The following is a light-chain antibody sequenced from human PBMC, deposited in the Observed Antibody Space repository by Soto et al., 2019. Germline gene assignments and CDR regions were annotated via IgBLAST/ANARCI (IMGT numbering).Light chain of an antibody. CDR1: QSVNSN. J-gene: IGKJ1*01. CDR2: GIS. CDR3: QQYNNWPRT. V-gene: IGKV3D-15*01. Sequence: EIVLTQSPGTLSLSPGERATLSCRASQSVNSNYLAWYQQKPGQAPRLLIYGISKRATDIPDRFSGSGSGTEFTLTISSLQSEDFAVYYCQQYNNWPRTFGQGTKVDI.